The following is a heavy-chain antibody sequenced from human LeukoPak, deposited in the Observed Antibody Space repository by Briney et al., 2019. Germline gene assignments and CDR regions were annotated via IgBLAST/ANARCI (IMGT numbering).Heavy chain of an antibody. D-gene: IGHD2-15*01. CDR1: GESFSAYF. V-gene: IGHV4-34*01. CDR3: ARGSSFDGYCSAGACDAGYYDS. CDR2: INHRGSS. Sequence: SETLSLTCAVYGESFSAYFWNWIRQAPGKPLEYIGEINHRGSSQYNPSLKTRVTLSVDTFKNQFSLKLTSVTAADTAVYFCARGSSFDGYCSAGACDAGYYDSWGQGTPVTVSS. J-gene: IGHJ4*02.